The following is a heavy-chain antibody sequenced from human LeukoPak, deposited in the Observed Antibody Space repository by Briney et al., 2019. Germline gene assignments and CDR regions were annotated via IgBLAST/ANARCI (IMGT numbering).Heavy chain of an antibody. CDR3: AIDRYTSSGNAFDI. J-gene: IGHJ3*02. D-gene: IGHD1-26*01. V-gene: IGHV1-2*02. CDR1: AYSFTYYY. CDR2: LNLTSGGT. Sequence: ASGKLCCKCAAYSFTYYYVHLVRQGPGQGLEWMWWLNLTSGGTNDAQNVKGRVTMTRDTSISTAYMELSGLRSDDTAVYYCAIDRYTSSGNAFDIWGQGTRVAVSS.